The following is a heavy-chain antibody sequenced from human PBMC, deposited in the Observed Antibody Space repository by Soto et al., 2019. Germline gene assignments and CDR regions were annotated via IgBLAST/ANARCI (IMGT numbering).Heavy chain of an antibody. CDR2: IKSKTDGGTT. D-gene: IGHD3-9*01. V-gene: IGHV3-15*01. Sequence: SLRLSCAASGFTFSNAWMSWVRQAPGKGLEWVGRIKSKTDGGTTDYAAPVKGRFTISRDDSKNTLYLQKNSLKTEDTAVYYCTTGGFDYDILTGYYRVGEVRIIDYWGQGTLVTVSS. CDR3: TTGGFDYDILTGYYRVGEVRIIDY. CDR1: GFTFSNAW. J-gene: IGHJ4*02.